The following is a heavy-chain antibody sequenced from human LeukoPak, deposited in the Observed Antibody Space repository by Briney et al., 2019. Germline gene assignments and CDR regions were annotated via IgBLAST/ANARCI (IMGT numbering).Heavy chain of an antibody. CDR1: GGSVSSGNFY. CDR3: ARDRGGDSFDI. V-gene: IGHV4-61*02. J-gene: IGHJ3*02. D-gene: IGHD2-21*01. CDR2: IHNSGNT. Sequence: PSETLSLTYTVSGGSVSSGNFYWTWIRQPAGNQLEWIGRIHNSGNTNHNPSLWSRVTISTDTSKSQFSLTLNFVTAADTAVYYCARDRGGDSFDIWGQGTTVTVSS.